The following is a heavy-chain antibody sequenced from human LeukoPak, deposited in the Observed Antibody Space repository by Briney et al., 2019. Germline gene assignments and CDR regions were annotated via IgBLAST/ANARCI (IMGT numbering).Heavy chain of an antibody. V-gene: IGHV4-31*03. J-gene: IGHJ4*02. CDR3: ARVSDPLYFDY. CDR2: IYYSGCT. Sequence: SETLSLTCTVSGGSISSGGYYWSWIRQHPGKGLEWIGYIYYSGCTYYNPSLKSRVTISVDTSKNQFSLKLSSVTAADTAVYYCARVSDPLYFDYWGQGTLVTVSS. CDR1: GGSISSGGYY.